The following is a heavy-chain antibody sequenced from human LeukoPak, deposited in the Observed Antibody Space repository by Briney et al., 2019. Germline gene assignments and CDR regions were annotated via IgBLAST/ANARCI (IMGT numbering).Heavy chain of an antibody. V-gene: IGHV3-73*01. Sequence: GGSLRLSCAASGFTFSGSAMHWVRQASGKGLEWVGRIRSKASSYATAYAASVKGRFTISRDDSKNTAYLQMNSLKTEDTAVYYCTRLGGYSSGWDHATWGQGTLVTVSS. CDR3: TRLGGYSSGWDHAT. CDR1: GFTFSGSA. D-gene: IGHD6-19*01. J-gene: IGHJ5*02. CDR2: IRSKASSYAT.